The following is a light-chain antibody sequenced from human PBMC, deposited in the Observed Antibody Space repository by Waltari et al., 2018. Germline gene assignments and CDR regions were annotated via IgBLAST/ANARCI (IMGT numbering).Light chain of an antibody. V-gene: IGLV10-54*04. Sequence: QAGLTQPPSVSKGLRQTATLTCTGNSNNVGNQGAASLQQHQDHPPKLLSYRNNNRPSGISEIFSASRSGNTASRTITELQPEDEADYYCTAWDISLNAHVFGTGTEVTVL. CDR2: RNN. CDR3: TAWDISLNAHV. CDR1: SNNVGNQG. J-gene: IGLJ1*01.